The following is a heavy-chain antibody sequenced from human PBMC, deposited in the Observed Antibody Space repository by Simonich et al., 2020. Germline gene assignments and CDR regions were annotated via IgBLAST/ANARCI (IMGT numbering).Heavy chain of an antibody. Sequence: QVQLVQSGAEVKKPGASVKVSCKASGYTFTGYYMHWVRQAPGQGRDGMGWIKPNSGGTNYAQKFQGRVTMTRDTSISTAYMELSRLRTDDTAVYYCARSPRGELGDFDYWGQGTLVTVSS. V-gene: IGHV1-2*02. CDR2: IKPNSGGT. J-gene: IGHJ4*02. D-gene: IGHD7-27*01. CDR3: ARSPRGELGDFDY. CDR1: GYTFTGYY.